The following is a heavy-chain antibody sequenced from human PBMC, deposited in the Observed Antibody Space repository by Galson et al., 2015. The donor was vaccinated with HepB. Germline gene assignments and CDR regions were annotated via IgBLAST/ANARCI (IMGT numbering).Heavy chain of an antibody. J-gene: IGHJ6*02. CDR2: IIPIFGTA. D-gene: IGHD6-19*01. CDR3: ARDREIAVADYYYYGMDV. CDR1: GGTFSSYA. V-gene: IGHV1-69*01. Sequence: SCKASGGTFSSYAISWVRQAPGQGLEWMGGIIPIFGTANYAQKFQGRVTITADESTSTAYMELSSLRSEDTAVYYCARDREIAVADYYYYGMDVWGQGTTVTVSS.